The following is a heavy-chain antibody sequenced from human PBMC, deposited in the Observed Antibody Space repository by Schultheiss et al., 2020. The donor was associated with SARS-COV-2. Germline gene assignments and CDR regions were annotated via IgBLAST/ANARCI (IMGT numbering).Heavy chain of an antibody. D-gene: IGHD6-19*01. CDR2: ISSSSSTI. CDR1: GFTFSSYS. Sequence: GGSLRLSCAASGFTFSSYSMNWVRQAPGKGLEWVSYISSSSSTIYYADSVKGRFTISRDNAKNTLYLQMNSLRAEDTAVYYFAREEVADGYYYYGMDVWGQGTTVTVSS. CDR3: AREEVADGYYYYGMDV. V-gene: IGHV3-48*04. J-gene: IGHJ6*02.